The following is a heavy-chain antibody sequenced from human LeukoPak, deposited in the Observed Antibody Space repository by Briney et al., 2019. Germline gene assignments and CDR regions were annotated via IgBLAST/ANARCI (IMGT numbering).Heavy chain of an antibody. D-gene: IGHD6-13*01. J-gene: IGHJ5*02. CDR3: AREVGYSTSWYGRFDP. CDR2: ISPNSGVP. CDR1: GYTFTGYY. Sequence: ASVKVSCKASGYTFTGYYIHWVRQAPGPGLGWLGRISPNSGVPNYAQKFQGRVTMTRDTSVNTVYMELSGLKSDDTGAYYCAREVGYSTSWYGRFDPWGQGTVVTVSS. V-gene: IGHV1-2*05.